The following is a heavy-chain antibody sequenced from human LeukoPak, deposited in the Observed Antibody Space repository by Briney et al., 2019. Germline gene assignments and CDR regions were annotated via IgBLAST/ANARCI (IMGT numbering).Heavy chain of an antibody. CDR3: ATSGSYFPDAFDI. CDR1: GFTFSSYA. J-gene: IGHJ3*02. V-gene: IGHV3-23*01. Sequence: PGGSLRLSCAASGFTFSSYAMSWVRQAPGKGLEWVSAISGSGGSTYYADSVKGRFTISSDNSKNTLYLQMNSLRAEDTAVYYCATSGSYFPDAFDIWGQGTMVTVSS. CDR2: ISGSGGST. D-gene: IGHD1-26*01.